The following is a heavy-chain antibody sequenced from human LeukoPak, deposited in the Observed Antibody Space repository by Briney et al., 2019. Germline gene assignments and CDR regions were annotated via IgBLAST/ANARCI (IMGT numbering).Heavy chain of an antibody. CDR2: ISWNSGSI. CDR3: AKDRTVGASYWYFDL. V-gene: IGHV3-9*01. J-gene: IGHJ2*01. CDR1: GFIFNNYA. Sequence: GRSLRLSCAGSGFIFNNYAMHWVRQPPGKGLEWVSGISWNSGSIDYADSVKGRFTISRDSSKNTLFLHMNTLRAEDTAIYYRAKDRTVGASYWYFDLWGRGTLVTVSS. D-gene: IGHD1-26*01.